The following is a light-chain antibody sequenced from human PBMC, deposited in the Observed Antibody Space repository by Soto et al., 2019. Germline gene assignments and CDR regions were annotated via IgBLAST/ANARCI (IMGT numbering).Light chain of an antibody. Sequence: DVVMTQSPLSLSVTLGQPASISCRSSQSLVSSDGNTYLIWFQQRPGQSPRRLIYKVSNRDAGVPDRFSGSGSGTDFTLKISRVEAEDVGVYYCMQGTHWPLYTFGQGTKLEIK. V-gene: IGKV2-30*01. CDR3: MQGTHWPLYT. J-gene: IGKJ2*01. CDR2: KVS. CDR1: QSLVSSDGNTY.